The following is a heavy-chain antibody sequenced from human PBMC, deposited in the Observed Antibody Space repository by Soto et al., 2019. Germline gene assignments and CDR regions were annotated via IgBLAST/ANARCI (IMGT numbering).Heavy chain of an antibody. CDR2: ISAYNGNX. J-gene: IGHJ4*02. CDR3: XXXXGSYALDY. V-gene: IGHV1-18*01. Sequence: QVQLVQSGAEVKKPGASVKVSCKASGYTFTSYGIXXVRQAPGQGLEWMGWISAYNGNXNYAQKLQGRVTMTTDTXXXXXXXXXXXXXXXXXXXXXXXXXXGSYALDYWGQGTLVTVSS. D-gene: IGHD1-26*01. CDR1: GYTFTSYG.